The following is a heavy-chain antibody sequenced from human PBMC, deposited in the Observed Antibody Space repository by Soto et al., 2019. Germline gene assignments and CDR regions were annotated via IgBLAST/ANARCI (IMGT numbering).Heavy chain of an antibody. CDR1: GGSISSYY. V-gene: IGHV4-4*07. J-gene: IGHJ4*02. D-gene: IGHD3-22*01. Sequence: QVQLQESGPGLVKPSETLSLTCTVSGGSISSYYWSWIRQPAGKGLEWIGHIYSSGSSNYNPSLKSLVTMSMDSSKNQFPLKLSSLTAADTAVYSCARGGDSSGYYYASDYWGQGTLVTVSS. CDR3: ARGGDSSGYYYASDY. CDR2: IYSSGSS.